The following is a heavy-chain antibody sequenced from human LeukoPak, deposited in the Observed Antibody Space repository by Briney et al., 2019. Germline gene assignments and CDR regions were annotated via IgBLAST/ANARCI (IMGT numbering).Heavy chain of an antibody. V-gene: IGHV1-8*03. D-gene: IGHD2-21*01. J-gene: IGHJ5*02. Sequence: GASVKVSCKASGYTFTSYGINWVRQATGQGLEWMGWMNPNSGNTGYAQKFQGRVTITRNTSISTAYMELSSLRSEDTAVYYCARVFRRRVLGYNWFDPWGQGTLVTVSS. CDR3: ARVFRRRVLGYNWFDP. CDR1: GYTFTSYG. CDR2: MNPNSGNT.